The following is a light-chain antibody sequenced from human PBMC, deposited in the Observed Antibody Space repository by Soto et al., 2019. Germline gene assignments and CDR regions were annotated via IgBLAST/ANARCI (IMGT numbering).Light chain of an antibody. V-gene: IGKV3-20*01. Sequence: EIVLTQSPGTLSLSPGEGATLSCRASQTVSSNYLAWYQQKPGQAPRLLIYGASSRATGIPARFSGSGSGTDFTLTISRLEPADFAVYYCQQYATSPKLTFVGGTKVEIK. CDR1: QTVSSNY. CDR3: QQYATSPKLT. CDR2: GAS. J-gene: IGKJ4*01.